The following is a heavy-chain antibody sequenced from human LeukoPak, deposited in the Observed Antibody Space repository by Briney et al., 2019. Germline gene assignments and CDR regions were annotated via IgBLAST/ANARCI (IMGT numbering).Heavy chain of an antibody. CDR2: ISDSGGST. D-gene: IGHD3-10*01. V-gene: IGHV3-23*01. CDR3: ASILLWYVYDY. CDR1: GFTFSSYG. Sequence: GGSLRLSCAASGFTFSSYGLSWVRQAPGEGLEWVSAISDSGGSTYYTDSVKGRFTISRDNSKNTLYLQMNSLRAEDTAVYYCASILLWYVYDYWGQGTLVTVSS. J-gene: IGHJ4*02.